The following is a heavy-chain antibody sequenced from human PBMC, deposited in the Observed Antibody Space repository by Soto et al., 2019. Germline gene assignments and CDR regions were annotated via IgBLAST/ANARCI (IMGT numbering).Heavy chain of an antibody. J-gene: IGHJ6*02. D-gene: IGHD6-19*01. CDR1: GGSISSYY. CDR2: IYYSGST. Sequence: SETLSLTCTVSGGSISSYYWSWIRQPPGKGLEWIGYIYYSGSTNYNPSLKSRVTISVDTSKNQFSLKLGSVTAADTAVYYCARGYSSGWSYYYGMDVWGQGTTVTVSS. CDR3: ARGYSSGWSYYYGMDV. V-gene: IGHV4-59*01.